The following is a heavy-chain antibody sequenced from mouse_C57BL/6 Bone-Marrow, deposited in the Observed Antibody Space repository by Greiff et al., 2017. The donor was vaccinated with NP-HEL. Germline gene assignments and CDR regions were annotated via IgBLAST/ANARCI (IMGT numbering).Heavy chain of an antibody. D-gene: IGHD1-1*01. V-gene: IGHV3-6*01. Sequence: EVKLMESGPGLVKPSQSLSLTCSVTGYSITSGYYWNWIRQFPGNKLEWMGYISYDGSNNYNPSLKNRISITRDTSKNQFFLKLNSVTTEDTATYYCARGYYYSGGCAYWGQGTLVTVSA. CDR1: GYSITSGYY. J-gene: IGHJ3*01. CDR2: ISYDGSN. CDR3: ARGYYYSGGCAY.